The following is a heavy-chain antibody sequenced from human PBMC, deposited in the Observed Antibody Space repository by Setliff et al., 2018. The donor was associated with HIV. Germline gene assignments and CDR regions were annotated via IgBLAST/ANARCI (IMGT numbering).Heavy chain of an antibody. CDR1: GFSISSHY. V-gene: IGHV4-59*11. Sequence: PSETLSLTCNVSGFSISSHYWSWIRQPPGKGLEWIGTLYHAGSTSYNSPLKSRVTISGDTSKNLFSLKVTSVTAADTAVYYCARPVSKYFYGMDVWGRGTTVTVSS. J-gene: IGHJ6*04. CDR3: ARPVSKYFYGMDV. CDR2: LYHAGST.